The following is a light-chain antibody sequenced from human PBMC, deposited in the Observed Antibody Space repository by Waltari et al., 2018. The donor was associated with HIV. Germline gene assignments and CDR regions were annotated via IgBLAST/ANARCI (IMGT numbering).Light chain of an antibody. CDR1: SSDVGNYNL. CDR3: CSYGGSSNWV. CDR2: DGI. Sequence: QSALTQPASVSGSPGQSITISCTGTSSDVGNYNLVSWYQQHPGKAPNLIIFDGIKRPSSVSTRLSASTSANTASPMTSGLQAADEADYYCCSYGGSSNWVFGGGTKLTVL. V-gene: IGLV2-23*01. J-gene: IGLJ3*02.